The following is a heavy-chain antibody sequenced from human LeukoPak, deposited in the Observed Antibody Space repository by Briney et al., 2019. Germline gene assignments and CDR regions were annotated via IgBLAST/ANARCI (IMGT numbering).Heavy chain of an antibody. CDR1: GFTFSSYG. V-gene: IGHV3-30*03. J-gene: IGHJ4*02. CDR3: ARGSVGGGNYFDY. CDR2: ISYDGGNK. D-gene: IGHD3-16*01. Sequence: GGSLRLSCAASGFTFSSYGMHWVRQAPGKGLEWVAVISYDGGNKYYADSVKGRFTISRDNAKNSLYLQMNSLRAEDTVVYYCARGSVGGGNYFDYWGQGTLVTVSS.